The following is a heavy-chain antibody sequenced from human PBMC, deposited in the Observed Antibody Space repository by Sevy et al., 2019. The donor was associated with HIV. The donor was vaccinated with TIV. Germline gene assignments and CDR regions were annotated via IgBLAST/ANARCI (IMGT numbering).Heavy chain of an antibody. D-gene: IGHD3-3*01. CDR2: IYYSGST. CDR3: ARHISSTIFGVVAHYYYYGMDV. J-gene: IGHJ6*02. Sequence: SETLSLTCTVSGGSISSYYWSWIRQPPGKGLEWSGYIYYSGSTNYNPSLKSRVTISVDTSKNQFSLKLSSVTAADTAVYYCARHISSTIFGVVAHYYYYGMDVWGQGTTVTVSS. V-gene: IGHV4-59*08. CDR1: GGSISSYY.